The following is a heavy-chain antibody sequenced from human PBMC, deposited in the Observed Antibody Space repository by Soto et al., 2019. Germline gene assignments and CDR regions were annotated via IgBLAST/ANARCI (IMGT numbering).Heavy chain of an antibody. CDR1: GLIFSKYA. Sequence: PXECLRLSCTASGLIFSKYAMSWVRQAPGKGLEWVSSISDSGDTTHYADSVKGRFTISRDNSNNTLYLQMKSLTAEDTDIYFCARDRWFDPWGQGTLVTVSS. J-gene: IGHJ5*02. V-gene: IGHV3-23*01. CDR3: ARDRWFDP. CDR2: ISDSGDTT.